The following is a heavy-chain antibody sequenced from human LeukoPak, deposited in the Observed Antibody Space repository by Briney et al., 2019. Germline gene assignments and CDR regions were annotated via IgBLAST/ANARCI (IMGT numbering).Heavy chain of an antibody. CDR3: ARGRGGYDFWSGQKASFDY. CDR2: INHSGST. V-gene: IGHV4-39*07. J-gene: IGHJ4*02. D-gene: IGHD3-3*01. Sequence: SETLSLTCTVSGGSISSSSYYWGWIRQPPGKGLEWIGEINHSGSTNYNPSLKSRVTISVDTSKNQFSLKLSSVTAADTAVYYCARGRGGYDFWSGQKASFDYWGQGTLVTVSS. CDR1: GGSISSSSYY.